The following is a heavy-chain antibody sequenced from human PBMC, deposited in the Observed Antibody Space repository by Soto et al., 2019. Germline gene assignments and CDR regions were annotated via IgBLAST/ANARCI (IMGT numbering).Heavy chain of an antibody. D-gene: IGHD5-18*01. CDR3: ANLKRGYSYGSFDY. CDR1: GFTFSSYA. J-gene: IGHJ4*02. Sequence: SLRLSCAASGFTFSSYAMSWVRQAPGKGLEWVSAISGSGGSTYYADSVKGRFTISRDNSKNTLYLQMNSLRAEDTAVYYCANLKRGYSYGSFDYWGQGTLVTVSS. CDR2: ISGSGGST. V-gene: IGHV3-23*01.